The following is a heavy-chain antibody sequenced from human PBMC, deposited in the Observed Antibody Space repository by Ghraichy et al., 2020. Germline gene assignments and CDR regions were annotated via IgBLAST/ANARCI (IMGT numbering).Heavy chain of an antibody. V-gene: IGHV3-33*01. CDR2: IWYDGSNK. CDR1: GFTFSSYG. D-gene: IGHD3-10*01. J-gene: IGHJ6*02. CDR3: ARGRWFGGKIYYYYGMDV. Sequence: GGSLRLSCAASGFTFSSYGMHWVRQAPGKGLEWVAVIWYDGSNKYYADSVKGRFTISRDNSKNTLYLQMNSLRAEDTAVYYCARGRWFGGKIYYYYGMDVWGQGTTVTVSS.